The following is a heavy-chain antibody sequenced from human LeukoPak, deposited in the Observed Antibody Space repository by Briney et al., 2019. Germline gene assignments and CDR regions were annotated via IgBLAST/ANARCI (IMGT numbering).Heavy chain of an antibody. Sequence: SEPLSLTCTVSGGSIRSYYWSWIRQPPGKGLEWIAYIHYSGSTNYNPSLKSRVTISVDTSKNQFSLKVTSVTAADTAIYYCARAAYGSTYLFDSWGQGTLVTVFS. V-gene: IGHV4-59*01. CDR3: ARAAYGSTYLFDS. CDR1: GGSIRSYY. CDR2: IHYSGST. J-gene: IGHJ4*02. D-gene: IGHD6-13*01.